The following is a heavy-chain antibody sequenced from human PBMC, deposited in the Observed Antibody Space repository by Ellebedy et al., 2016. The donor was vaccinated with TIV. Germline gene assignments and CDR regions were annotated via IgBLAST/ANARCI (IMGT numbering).Heavy chain of an antibody. CDR3: TSPEWDY. CDR2: INSAGSGT. CDR1: GFTFSKYW. V-gene: IGHV3-74*01. J-gene: IGHJ4*02. D-gene: IGHD3-3*01. Sequence: PGGSLRLSCVASGFTFSKYWTHWVPQAPGKGLVWVSRINSAGSGTSYVDSVKGRFTISRDNAKNTVYLEMNSLRVEVTAVYYCTSPEWDYWGQGTQVTVSS.